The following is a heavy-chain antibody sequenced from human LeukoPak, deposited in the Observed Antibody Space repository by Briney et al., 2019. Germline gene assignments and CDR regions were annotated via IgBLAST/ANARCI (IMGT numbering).Heavy chain of an antibody. CDR1: GFTFSSYA. Sequence: GGSLRLSCAASGFTFSSYAMHWVRQAPGKGLEWVAVISYDGSNKYYADSVKGRFTISRDNSKNTLYLQMNSLRAEDTAVYYCARDGFGELWTGWGQGTLVTVSS. V-gene: IGHV3-30-3*01. CDR2: ISYDGSNK. D-gene: IGHD3-10*01. J-gene: IGHJ4*02. CDR3: ARDGFGELWTG.